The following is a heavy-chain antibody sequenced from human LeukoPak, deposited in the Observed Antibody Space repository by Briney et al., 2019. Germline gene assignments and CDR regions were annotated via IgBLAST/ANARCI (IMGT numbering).Heavy chain of an antibody. J-gene: IGHJ4*01. CDR3: AKGIYSSGWSYFDY. D-gene: IGHD6-19*01. CDR1: VFTLSDFA. Sequence: GGSLRLSCAASVFTLSDFAMSLVPQAPGEGLEGVSTLSGRGITPYYADSVKGRFTISRDNSKNTLSLHMNSLRAGDTAVYYCAKGIYSSGWSYFDYWGHGTLVTVSS. V-gene: IGHV3-23*01. CDR2: LSGRGITP.